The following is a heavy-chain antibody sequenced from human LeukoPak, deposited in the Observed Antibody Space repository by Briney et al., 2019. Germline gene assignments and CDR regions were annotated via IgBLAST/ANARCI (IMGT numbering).Heavy chain of an antibody. D-gene: IGHD1-26*01. CDR1: GFTFSTYG. CDR2: IWYDGSNK. J-gene: IGHJ4*02. Sequence: GRSLRLSCAASGFTFSTYGMHWVRQAPGKGLEWVAIIWYDGSNKYYADSVKGRFTISRDISKNTLHLQMNSLRADDTVVYYCAREESGSLDFWGQGTLVTVSS. CDR3: AREESGSLDF. V-gene: IGHV3-33*01.